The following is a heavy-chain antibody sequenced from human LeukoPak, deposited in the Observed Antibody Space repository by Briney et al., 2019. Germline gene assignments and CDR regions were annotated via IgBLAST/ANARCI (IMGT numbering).Heavy chain of an antibody. CDR3: AKRHNGSYYLFDY. CDR1: GFTFNNYG. D-gene: IGHD1-26*01. V-gene: IGHV3-30*18. Sequence: GGSLRLSCAASGFTFNNYGMHWVRQAPGKGLEWVAVISYDGSNKYYADSLKDRFTISRDNSKNTLYLQMNSLRAEDTAVYYCAKRHNGSYYLFDYWGQGTLVTVSS. J-gene: IGHJ4*02. CDR2: ISYDGSNK.